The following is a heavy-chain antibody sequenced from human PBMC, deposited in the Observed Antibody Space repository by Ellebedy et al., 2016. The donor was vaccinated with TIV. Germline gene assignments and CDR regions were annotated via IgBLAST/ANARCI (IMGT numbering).Heavy chain of an antibody. CDR3: ATDSGAQLLPNWYFDL. V-gene: IGHV1-2*04. J-gene: IGHJ2*01. D-gene: IGHD2-2*01. CDR2: INPNSGGT. Sequence: ASVKVSCXASGYTFTGYYMHWVRQAPGQGLEWMGWINPNSGGTNYAQKFQGWVTMTRDTSISTAYMELSRLRSDDTAVYYCATDSGAQLLPNWYFDLWGRGTLVTVSS. CDR1: GYTFTGYY.